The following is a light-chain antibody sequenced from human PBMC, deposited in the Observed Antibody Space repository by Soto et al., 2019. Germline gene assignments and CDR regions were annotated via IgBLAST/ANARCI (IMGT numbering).Light chain of an antibody. CDR3: QQLHKLPIT. CDR2: AAS. CDR1: QSISTY. V-gene: IGKV1-39*01. Sequence: IQLTQSPYPLSATVRDSLAITYLASQSISTYLNWYQQKPGKAPKLLIYAASTLQRGVPSRFSGRLSGKDFTLTISSLEPEDCGVYYCQQLHKLPITFGQGTRLEI. J-gene: IGKJ5*01.